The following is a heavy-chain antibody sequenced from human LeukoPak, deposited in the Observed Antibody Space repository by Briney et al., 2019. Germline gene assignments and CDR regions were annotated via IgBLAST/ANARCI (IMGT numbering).Heavy chain of an antibody. D-gene: IGHD3-3*01. J-gene: IGHJ6*03. CDR1: GGTFSSYA. CDR2: ISAYNGNT. Sequence: GASVKVSCKASGGTFSSYAISWVRQAPGQGLEWMGWISAYNGNTNYAQKLQGRVTMTTDTSTSTAYMELRSLRSDDTAVYYCARVSLYDFWSGYYYMDVWGKGTTVTVSS. CDR3: ARVSLYDFWSGYYYMDV. V-gene: IGHV1-18*01.